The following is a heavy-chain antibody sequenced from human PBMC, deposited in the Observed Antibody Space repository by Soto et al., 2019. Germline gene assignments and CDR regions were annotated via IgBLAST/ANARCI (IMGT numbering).Heavy chain of an antibody. CDR2: INHSGST. V-gene: IGHV4-34*01. D-gene: IGHD2-2*01. Sequence: SETLSLTCAVYGGSFSGYYWSWIRQPPGKGLEWIGEINHSGSTNYNPSLKSRVTISVDTSKNQFSLKLSSVTAADTAVYYFARGLSIKDIVVVPAAPIWFDPWGQGTLVTVSS. CDR3: ARGLSIKDIVVVPAAPIWFDP. CDR1: GGSFSGYY. J-gene: IGHJ5*02.